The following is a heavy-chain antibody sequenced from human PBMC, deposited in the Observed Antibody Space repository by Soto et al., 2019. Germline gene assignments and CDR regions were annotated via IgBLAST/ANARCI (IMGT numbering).Heavy chain of an antibody. CDR3: ARLEAGVKLDY. CDR1: GYSFIKNA. CDR2: INVGTDKT. Sequence: GASVKVACKTSGYSFIKNAIHWVRQAPGQRPEWMGWINVGTDKTKYSEKFQGRVTITTDTSASTAYMELTSLGSEATAVYYCARLEAGVKLDYWGQGTPVTVPQ. V-gene: IGHV1-3*01. J-gene: IGHJ4*02.